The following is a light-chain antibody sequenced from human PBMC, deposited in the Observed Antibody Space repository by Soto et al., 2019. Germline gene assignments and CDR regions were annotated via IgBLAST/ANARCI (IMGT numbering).Light chain of an antibody. Sequence: QSVLTQPASVSGSPGQSITISCTGTISDVSGYNFVSWYQQYPGKAPKLMIYDVSNRPSGVSNRFSGSKSGNTASLTIFGLQAEDEADYYCSSYTSSNTYVFGAGTKVT. CDR2: DVS. CDR3: SSYTSSNTYV. V-gene: IGLV2-14*03. J-gene: IGLJ1*01. CDR1: ISDVSGYNF.